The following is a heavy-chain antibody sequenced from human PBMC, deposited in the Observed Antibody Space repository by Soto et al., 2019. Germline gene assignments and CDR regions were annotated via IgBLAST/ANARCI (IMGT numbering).Heavy chain of an antibody. D-gene: IGHD4-17*01. CDR2: MNPNSGNT. V-gene: IGHV1-8*01. J-gene: IGHJ4*02. Sequence: ASVEVSCKASGYTFASCDSSWVRQATGQGLEWMGWMNPNSGNTGYAQKFQGRVTMTRNTSISTAYMELSSLRSEDTAVYYCARATPGEPLPDYWGQGTLVTVSS. CDR1: GYTFASCD. CDR3: ARATPGEPLPDY.